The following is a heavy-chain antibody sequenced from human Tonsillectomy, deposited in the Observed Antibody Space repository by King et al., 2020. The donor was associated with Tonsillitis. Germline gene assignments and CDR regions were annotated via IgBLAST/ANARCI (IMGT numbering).Heavy chain of an antibody. Sequence: QLQESGPGLVKPSETLSLTCTVSGCSISSYYWSWIRQPPGKGLEWIGYIYSSGTTNYNPSLKSRVTISVDTSKNQFSLKVKSVTAADTAVYYCARDYYGTGTYAAFDIWGQGTMVSVSS. CDR3: ARDYYGTGTYAAFDI. CDR2: IYSSGTT. V-gene: IGHV4-59*01. D-gene: IGHD3-10*01. J-gene: IGHJ3*02. CDR1: GCSISSYY.